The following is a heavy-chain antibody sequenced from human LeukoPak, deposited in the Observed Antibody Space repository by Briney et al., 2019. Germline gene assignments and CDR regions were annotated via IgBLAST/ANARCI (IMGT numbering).Heavy chain of an antibody. D-gene: IGHD6-6*01. CDR3: ARDPYSSSSLTPLLDY. CDR2: INPNSGGT. Sequence: GASVKVSCKASGYTFTGYYMHWVRQAPGQGLEWMGWINPNSGGTNYAQKLQGRVTMTTDTSTSTAYMELRSLRSDDTAVYYCARDPYSSSSLTPLLDYWGQGTLVTVSS. J-gene: IGHJ4*02. V-gene: IGHV1-2*02. CDR1: GYTFTGYY.